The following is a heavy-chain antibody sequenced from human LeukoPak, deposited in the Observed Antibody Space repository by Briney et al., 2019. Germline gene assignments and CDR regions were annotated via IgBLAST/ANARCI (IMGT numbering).Heavy chain of an antibody. J-gene: IGHJ4*02. CDR3: ARGGIVGATSFGYFDY. Sequence: ATVKVSCKASGGTFSSYAISWVRQAPGQGLEWMGRIIPIFGTANYAQKFQGRVTITTDESTSTAYMELCSLRSEDTAVYYCARGGIVGATSFGYFDYWGQGTLVTVSS. CDR2: IIPIFGTA. V-gene: IGHV1-69*05. D-gene: IGHD1-26*01. CDR1: GGTFSSYA.